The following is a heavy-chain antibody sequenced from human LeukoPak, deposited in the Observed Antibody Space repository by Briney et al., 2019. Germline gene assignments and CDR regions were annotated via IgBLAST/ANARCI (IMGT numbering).Heavy chain of an antibody. J-gene: IGHJ6*03. V-gene: IGHV3-74*01. D-gene: IGHD4-11*01. CDR2: INSDGSST. Sequence: PGGSLRLSCAASGFTFSSYWMDWVRQAPGKGLVWVSRINSDGSSTTYADSVKGRFTISRDNPKNTLYLQMNSLRAEDTAVYYCARDRYSNYYYMDVWGKGTTVTVSS. CDR3: ARDRYSNYYYMDV. CDR1: GFTFSSYW.